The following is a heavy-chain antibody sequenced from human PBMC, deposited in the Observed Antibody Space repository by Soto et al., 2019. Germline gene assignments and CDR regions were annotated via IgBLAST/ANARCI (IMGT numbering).Heavy chain of an antibody. J-gene: IGHJ6*02. D-gene: IGHD6-13*01. Sequence: LRLSCAASGFTFSSYEMIWVRQAPGKGLGWVSYISTSGSTIYYADSVKGRFTISRDNAKNSLYLQMNSLRAEDTAVYYCARENSPADMEVWARGTTVTVCS. CDR2: ISTSGSTI. CDR1: GFTFSSYE. V-gene: IGHV3-48*03. CDR3: ARENSPADMEV.